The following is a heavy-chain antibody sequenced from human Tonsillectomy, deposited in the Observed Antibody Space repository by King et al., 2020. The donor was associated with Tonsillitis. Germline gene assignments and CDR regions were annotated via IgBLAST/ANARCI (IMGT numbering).Heavy chain of an antibody. J-gene: IGHJ4*02. CDR1: GFTFSNYA. CDR2: ISYDGSNK. D-gene: IGHD6-6*01. V-gene: IGHV3-30-3*01. CDR3: ARDLRPHSSSPGHFDY. Sequence: VQLVESGGGVVQPGRSLRLSCAASGFTFSNYAMHWVRQAPGKGLEWVAVISYDGSNKYYADSVKGRFTISRDNSKNTLYLQMNSLRAEDTAVYYCARDLRPHSSSPGHFDYWGQGTLVTVSS.